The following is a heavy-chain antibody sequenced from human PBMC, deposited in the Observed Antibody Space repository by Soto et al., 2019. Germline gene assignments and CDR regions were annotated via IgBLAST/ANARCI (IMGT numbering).Heavy chain of an antibody. CDR2: INHSGST. CDR3: ARGPLTVTTEYFQH. D-gene: IGHD4-4*01. V-gene: IGHV4-34*01. Sequence: SETLSLTCAVYGGSFSGYYWSWIRQPPGKGLEWIGEINHSGSTNYNPSLKSRVTISVDTSKNQFSLKRSSVTAADTAVYYCARGPLTVTTEYFQHWGQGTLVTVSS. CDR1: GGSFSGYY. J-gene: IGHJ1*01.